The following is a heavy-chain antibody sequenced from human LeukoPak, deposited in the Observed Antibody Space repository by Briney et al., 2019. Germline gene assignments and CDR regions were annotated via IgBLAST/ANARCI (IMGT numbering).Heavy chain of an antibody. V-gene: IGHV3-23*01. J-gene: IGHJ3*01. Sequence: PGGSLRLSCTASGFTFLDCGMSWVRQAPGKGLEWIATISASGGTRYYADSVKGRFTISRDNSKSTLYLQMNSLRAEDTAVYYCTKDPNGDYVGAFDFWGQGTMVTVSS. D-gene: IGHD4-17*01. CDR3: TKDPNGDYVGAFDF. CDR2: ISASGGTR. CDR1: GFTFLDCG.